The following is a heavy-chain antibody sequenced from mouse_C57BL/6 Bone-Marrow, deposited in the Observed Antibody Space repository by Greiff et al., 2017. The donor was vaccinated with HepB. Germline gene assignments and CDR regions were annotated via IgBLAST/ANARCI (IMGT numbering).Heavy chain of an antibody. J-gene: IGHJ1*03. Sequence: QVTLKESGPGILQSSQTLSLTCSFSGFSLSTSGMGVSWIRQPSGKGLEWLAHIYWDDDKRYNPSLKSRLTISKDTPRNQVFLKITSVDTADTATYYCARRAYITTVVATRYFDVWGTGTTVTVSS. CDR1: GFSLSTSGMG. CDR2: IYWDDDK. V-gene: IGHV8-12*01. CDR3: ARRAYITTVVATRYFDV. D-gene: IGHD1-1*01.